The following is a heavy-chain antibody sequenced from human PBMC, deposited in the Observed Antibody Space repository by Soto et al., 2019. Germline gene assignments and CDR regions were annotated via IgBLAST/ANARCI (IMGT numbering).Heavy chain of an antibody. J-gene: IGHJ4*02. CDR1: GFTFSSYA. CDR3: AKNYFFDS. V-gene: IGHV3-23*01. Sequence: EVQLLESGGGLVQPGESLRLSCAASGFTFSSYAMSWARQAPGKGLEWVSSIGVSSGAYYAESVKGRFTIYRDNSRNTLYLQMNSLRAEDTAIYYCAKNYFFDSCGQGPLVTVSS. CDR2: IGVSSGA.